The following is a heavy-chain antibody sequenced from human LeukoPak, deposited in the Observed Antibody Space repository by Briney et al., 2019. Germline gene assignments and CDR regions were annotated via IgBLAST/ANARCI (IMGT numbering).Heavy chain of an antibody. CDR1: GGSISSSFYY. J-gene: IGHJ5*02. Sequence: NPSETLSLTCTVSGGSISSSFYYWGWIRQPPGKGLEWIGSIYYSGSTYYNPSLKSRVTISVDTSKNQFSLKLSSVTAADTAVYYCARSTPPGIAVAGDRVGRNWFDPWGQGTLVTVSS. D-gene: IGHD6-19*01. CDR2: IYYSGST. V-gene: IGHV4-39*01. CDR3: ARSTPPGIAVAGDRVGRNWFDP.